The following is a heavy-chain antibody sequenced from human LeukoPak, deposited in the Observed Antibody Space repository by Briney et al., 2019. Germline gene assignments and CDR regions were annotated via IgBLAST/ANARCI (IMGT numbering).Heavy chain of an antibody. V-gene: IGHV3-30*18. Sequence: PGGSLRLSCAASGFTFSSYGMHWVRQAPGKGLEWVAVISYDGSNKYYADSVKGRFTISRDNSKNTLYLQMNSLRAEDTAVYYCAKAYIVLMVYAPDYWGQGTLVTVSS. J-gene: IGHJ4*02. CDR1: GFTFSSYG. D-gene: IGHD2-8*01. CDR2: ISYDGSNK. CDR3: AKAYIVLMVYAPDY.